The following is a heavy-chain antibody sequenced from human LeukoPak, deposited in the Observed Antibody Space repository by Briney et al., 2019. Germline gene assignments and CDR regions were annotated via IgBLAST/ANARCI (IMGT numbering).Heavy chain of an antibody. Sequence: SETLSLTCTVSGGSISSYYWSWIRQPPGKGLEWIGYIYYSGSTNYNPSLKSRVTISVDTSKNQLSLKLSSVTAADTAVYYCARVGDGYNYYFDYWGQGTLVTVSS. V-gene: IGHV4-59*01. D-gene: IGHD5-24*01. CDR3: ARVGDGYNYYFDY. J-gene: IGHJ4*02. CDR2: IYYSGST. CDR1: GGSISSYY.